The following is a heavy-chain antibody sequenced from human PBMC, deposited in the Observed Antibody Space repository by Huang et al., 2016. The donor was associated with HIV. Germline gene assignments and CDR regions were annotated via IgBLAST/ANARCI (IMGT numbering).Heavy chain of an antibody. CDR1: GGTFSNYA. D-gene: IGHD3-10*01. CDR3: ARDRGYYGSGSFTL. J-gene: IGHJ4*02. CDR2: MLPLFGTM. V-gene: IGHV1-69*13. Sequence: QVRLVQSGAEVKKPGSSVRVSCKASGGTFSNYAISWVRQAPGQGLEWMGGMLPLFGTMHHAQKFKGRLMIVADDSATTVQMDLNSLTSEDTAIYYCARDRGYYGSGSFTLWGQGTLVIVSS.